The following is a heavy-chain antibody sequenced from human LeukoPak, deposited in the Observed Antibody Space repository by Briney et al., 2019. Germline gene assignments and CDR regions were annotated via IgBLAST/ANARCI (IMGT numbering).Heavy chain of an antibody. CDR2: TSSSDAGT. V-gene: IGHV3-23*01. D-gene: IGHD1-14*01. CDR3: AKVRAPGFDY. CDR1: GFPLSSYA. J-gene: IGHJ4*02. Sequence: GGSLRLSCAVSGFPLSSYAMSWVRQAPGKGLEWVSATSSSDAGTYYADSVRGRFTISRDNSKNTLYLQMNSLRAEDTAVYYCAKVRAPGFDYWGQGTLVTVSS.